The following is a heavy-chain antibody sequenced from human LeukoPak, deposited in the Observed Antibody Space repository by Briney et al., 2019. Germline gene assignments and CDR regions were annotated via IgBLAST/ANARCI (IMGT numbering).Heavy chain of an antibody. V-gene: IGHV3-30*14. D-gene: IGHD4-11*01. CDR1: GFTFSSYA. CDR2: ISYDGSNK. J-gene: IGHJ4*02. Sequence: GGSLRLSCAASGFTFSSYAMHWVRQAPGKGLEWVAVISYDGSNKYYADSVKGRFTISRDNSKNTLYLQMNSLRAEDTAVYYCARADSNNLGYFDYWGQGTLVTVSS. CDR3: ARADSNNLGYFDY.